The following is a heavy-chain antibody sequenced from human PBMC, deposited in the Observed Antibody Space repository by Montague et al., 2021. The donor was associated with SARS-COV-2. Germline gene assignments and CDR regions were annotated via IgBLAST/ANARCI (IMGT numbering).Heavy chain of an antibody. CDR3: ACGEITTRGLIYYYGMDV. CDR2: INHSGST. Sequence: SETLSLTCAVYGGSFSGYYWTWIRQSPRKGLEWIGVINHSGSTNYNPSLKSRVTISVDTSKNQFSLKLSSVTAADTAVYYCACGEITTRGLIYYYGMDVWGQGTTVTVSS. V-gene: IGHV4-34*01. J-gene: IGHJ6*02. CDR1: GGSFSGYY. D-gene: IGHD4-11*01.